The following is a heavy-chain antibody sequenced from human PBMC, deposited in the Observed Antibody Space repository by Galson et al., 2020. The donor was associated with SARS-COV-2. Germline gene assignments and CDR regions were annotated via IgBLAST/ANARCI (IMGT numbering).Heavy chain of an antibody. J-gene: IGHJ4*02. V-gene: IGHV1-2*02. CDR1: GYTFTGYY. D-gene: IGHD3-16*02. CDR3: AMSSLRLGELSCDLGY. Sequence: ASVKVPCKASGYTFTGYYMHWVRQAPAQGLEWMGWINPNSGGTNYAQRFQGRVTMTRDTSISTAYMERSRLRSDDTAVYYCAMSSLRLGELSCDLGYWGQGTLVTVSS. CDR2: INPNSGGT.